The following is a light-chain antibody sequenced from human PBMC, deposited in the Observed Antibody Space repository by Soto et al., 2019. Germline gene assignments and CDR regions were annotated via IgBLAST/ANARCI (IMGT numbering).Light chain of an antibody. CDR3: QQYGTLIT. J-gene: IGKJ5*01. V-gene: IGKV3-20*01. CDR1: QSVSSSY. Sequence: EIVLTQSPGTLSXAXXXXXTXSXRASQSVSSSYLAWYQQKPGQAPRLLIYGASSRATGIPDRFSGTGSGTDFTLTINNLEPEDFAVCYCQQYGTLITFGQGTRLEIK. CDR2: GAS.